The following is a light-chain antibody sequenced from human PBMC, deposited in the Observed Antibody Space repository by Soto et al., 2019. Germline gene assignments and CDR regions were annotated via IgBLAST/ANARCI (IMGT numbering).Light chain of an antibody. CDR3: QQYDRFPYT. CDR1: QSINSW. CDR2: KAS. J-gene: IGKJ2*01. V-gene: IGKV1-5*03. Sequence: DIQMTQSPSTLSASIGDTVIITCRASQSINSWLAWYQQKPGKAPKLLIHKASNLESGVPSRFSGSESGTEFTLTISSLQPDDFAPFYCQQYDRFPYTFGQGTKLEIK.